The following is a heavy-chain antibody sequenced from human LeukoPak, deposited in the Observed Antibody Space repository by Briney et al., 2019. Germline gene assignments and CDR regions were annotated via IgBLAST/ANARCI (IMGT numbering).Heavy chain of an antibody. D-gene: IGHD3-10*01. CDR1: GFSFGTF. CDR3: ARVGSMTSRRFDP. Sequence: GSLRLSCAASGFSFGTFWMSWVRQAPGKGLEWIGSLYHSGTTYYNPSLKSRLTTSVDTSKNQFSLKLSSVSAADTAVYYCARVGSMTSRRFDPWGQGILVTVSS. CDR2: LYHSGTT. J-gene: IGHJ5*02. V-gene: IGHV4-38-2*01.